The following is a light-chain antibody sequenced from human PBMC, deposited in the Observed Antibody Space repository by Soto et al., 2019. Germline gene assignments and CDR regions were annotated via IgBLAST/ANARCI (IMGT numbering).Light chain of an antibody. CDR2: GAS. CDR3: QQYGSSPYT. V-gene: IGKV3-20*01. CDR1: QTISLNY. Sequence: EIVLTQSPCTLSLSPGERATLSCRASQTISLNYLAWYQQKGGQAPRLLISGASTRATGVPDRFSGSGSGTDFTLTVSRLEPEDFAVYYCQQYGSSPYTFGQGTKVESK. J-gene: IGKJ2*01.